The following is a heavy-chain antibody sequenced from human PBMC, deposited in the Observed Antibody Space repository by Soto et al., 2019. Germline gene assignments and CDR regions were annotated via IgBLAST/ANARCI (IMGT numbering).Heavy chain of an antibody. V-gene: IGHV1-18*01. CDR2: ISAYNGNT. D-gene: IGHD5-12*01. CDR1: GYAFTSCC. J-gene: IGHJ3*02. CDR3: ARDGRWATIHDAFDI. Sequence: SAKLCSKAPGYAFTSCCSSWVRHSNGQGLEWMGWISAYNGNTNYAQKLQGRVTMTTDTSTSTAYMELRSLRSDDTAVYYCARDGRWATIHDAFDIWGKGTMVTVSS.